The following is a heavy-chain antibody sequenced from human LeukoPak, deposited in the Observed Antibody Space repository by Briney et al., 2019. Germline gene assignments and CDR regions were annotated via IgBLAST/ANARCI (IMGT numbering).Heavy chain of an antibody. V-gene: IGHV3-20*04. CDR3: ARVGSRVVVVVVEPPQEHRADAFDI. D-gene: IGHD2-15*01. J-gene: IGHJ3*02. CDR2: INWNGGST. Sequence: PGGSLRLSCAASGFTFDDYAMSWVRQAPGKGLEWVSGINWNGGSTGYGDSVKGRFTISRDNAKNSLYLQMNSLRAEDTALYYCARVGSRVVVVVVEPPQEHRADAFDIWGQGTMVTVSS. CDR1: GFTFDDYA.